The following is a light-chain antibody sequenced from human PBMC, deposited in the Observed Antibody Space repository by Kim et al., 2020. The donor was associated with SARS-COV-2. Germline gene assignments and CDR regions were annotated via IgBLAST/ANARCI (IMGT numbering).Light chain of an antibody. CDR1: QGIGNW. CDR3: QQTTSFPWT. V-gene: IGKV1-12*01. Sequence: DIQVTQSPSSVSASIGDRVTITCRASQGIGNWLAWYQQKPGKAPKFLIYSASSLRSGVPSRFSGSGSGTDFTLTIHSLQPEDFATYYCQQTTSFPWTVGQGTKVEI. CDR2: SAS. J-gene: IGKJ1*01.